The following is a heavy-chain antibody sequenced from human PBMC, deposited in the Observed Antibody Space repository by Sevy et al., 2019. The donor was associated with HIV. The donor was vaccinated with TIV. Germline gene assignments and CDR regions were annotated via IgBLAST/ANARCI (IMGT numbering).Heavy chain of an antibody. J-gene: IGHJ3*02. V-gene: IGHV4-59*08. CDR1: GGSINSDH. CDR2: VYYTGGT. Sequence: SETLSLTCTVSGGSINSDHWNWIRQPPGKGLEWIGYVYYTGGTNYNPSLKNRVTISVDRTKNQFSLKLTSVTAADTAVYYCARRNDFDIWGHGTMVTVSS. CDR3: ARRNDFDI.